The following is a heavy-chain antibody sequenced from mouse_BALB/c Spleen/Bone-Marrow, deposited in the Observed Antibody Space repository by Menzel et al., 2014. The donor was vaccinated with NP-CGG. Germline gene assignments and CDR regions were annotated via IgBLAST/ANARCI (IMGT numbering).Heavy chain of an antibody. J-gene: IGHJ4*01. CDR2: INPESSTI. CDR1: GFDSSGYW. V-gene: IGHV4-1*02. Sequence: DVKLVESGGGLVQPGGSLKLSCAASGFDSSGYWMSWVRQAPGKGLEWIGEINPESSTINYTPSLKDKFIVSRDNAKKTLYLQMIKVRSEDTALYYCARTDHRYVRDALDYWGQGTSVTVSS. D-gene: IGHD2-14*01. CDR3: ARTDHRYVRDALDY.